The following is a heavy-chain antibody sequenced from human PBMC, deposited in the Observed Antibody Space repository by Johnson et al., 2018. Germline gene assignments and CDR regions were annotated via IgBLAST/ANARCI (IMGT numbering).Heavy chain of an antibody. CDR3: AKDQVAMVRGVPCYMDV. V-gene: IGHV3-30*18. D-gene: IGHD3-10*01. Sequence: VQLLESGGGVVQPGRTLRLSCAASGFTFSSYGMHWVRQAPGKGLEWVAVISYDGNNKYYADSVKGRFTISRDNSKNTLYLQMNSRRAEDTAVYYCAKDQVAMVRGVPCYMDVWGKGTTVTVSS. J-gene: IGHJ6*03. CDR1: GFTFSSYG. CDR2: ISYDGNNK.